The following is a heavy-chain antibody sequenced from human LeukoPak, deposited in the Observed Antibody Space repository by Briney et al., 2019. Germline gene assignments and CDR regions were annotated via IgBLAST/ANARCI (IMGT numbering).Heavy chain of an antibody. CDR1: GYTFTGYY. J-gene: IGHJ4*02. CDR2: INPNSGGT. CDR3: ARGLEYSNHDY. D-gene: IGHD4-11*01. V-gene: IGHV1-2*06. Sequence: ASVTVSRKASGYTFTGYYMHWVRQAPGQGLEWMGRINPNSGGTNYAQKFQGRVTMTRDTSISTAYMELSRLRSDDTAVYYCARGLEYSNHDYWGQGTLVTVSS.